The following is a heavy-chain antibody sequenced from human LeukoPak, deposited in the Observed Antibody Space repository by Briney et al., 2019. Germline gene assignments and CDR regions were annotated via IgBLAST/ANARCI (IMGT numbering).Heavy chain of an antibody. CDR3: ARDWGRGSSWFTS. V-gene: IGHV3-21*01. Sequence: GGSLRLSCAASGFTFSSYSMNWVRQAPGKGLEWVSSISSSSSYIYYADSVKGRFTISRDNAKNSLYLQMNSLRAEDTAVYYCARDWGRGSSWFTSWGQGTLVTVSS. CDR2: ISSSSSYI. J-gene: IGHJ4*02. CDR1: GFTFSSYS. D-gene: IGHD6-13*01.